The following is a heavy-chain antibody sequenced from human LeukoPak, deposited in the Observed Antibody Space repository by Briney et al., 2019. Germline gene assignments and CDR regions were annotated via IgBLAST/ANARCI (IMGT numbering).Heavy chain of an antibody. CDR2: IYYSGST. D-gene: IGHD3-9*01. CDR1: GGSISSSSYY. V-gene: IGHV4-39*07. J-gene: IGHJ4*02. Sequence: SETLSLTCTVSGGSISSSSYYWGWIRQPPGKGLEWIGSIYYSGSTYYNPSLKSRVTISVDTSKNQFSLKLSSVTAADTAVYYCARALTRYFDWLPNTYFDYWGQGTLATVSS. CDR3: ARALTRYFDWLPNTYFDY.